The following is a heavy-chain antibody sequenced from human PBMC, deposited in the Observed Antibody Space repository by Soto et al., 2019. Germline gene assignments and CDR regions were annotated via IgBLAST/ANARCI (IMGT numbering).Heavy chain of an antibody. CDR2: TSVTGAM. Sequence: QVQLQESGPGLVKPSETLSLLCFVSGEAVGSGQSYWNWIQQAPGKGLEWIGHTSVTGAMKYSASLKSRVTMSVDTSKSQISLTLTSVTAADSATYFCVRGRADSAGSSLGRRMDVWGQGTTVTVAS. CDR3: VRGRADSAGSSLGRRMDV. D-gene: IGHD3-10*01. CDR1: GEAVGSGQSY. J-gene: IGHJ6*02. V-gene: IGHV4-61*01.